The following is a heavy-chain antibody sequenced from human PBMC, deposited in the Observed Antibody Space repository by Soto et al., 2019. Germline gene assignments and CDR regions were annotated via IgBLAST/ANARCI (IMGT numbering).Heavy chain of an antibody. CDR2: TYHSGNP. D-gene: IGHD3-10*01. CDR1: GDTISTGGYT. V-gene: IGHV4-30-2*01. CDR3: AQSAGAMVRGALSEYYFDY. J-gene: IGHJ4*01. Sequence: ASETLSLTCDVSGDTISTGGYTWAWIRQPPGKALEWIGHTYHSGNPYYNPSLKSRVTISVDTSKNQSSLKLSSVTATDTAVYFCAQSAGAMVRGALSEYYFDYWGHGTLVTVS.